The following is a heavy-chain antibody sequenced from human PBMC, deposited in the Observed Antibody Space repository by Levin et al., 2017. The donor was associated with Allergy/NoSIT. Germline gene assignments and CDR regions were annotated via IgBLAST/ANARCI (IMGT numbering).Heavy chain of an antibody. CDR3: ANHLGEI. V-gene: IGHV3-7*05. CDR1: GFTFSNYW. Sequence: PGGSLRLSCVGSGFTFSNYWMGWVRQAPGRGLEWVANIRQDGSEKYYVDSVKGRFTISRDNTKNSLYLQMNSLRVDDTAIYYCANHLGEIWGRGTLVTVAS. D-gene: IGHD3-16*01. J-gene: IGHJ3*02. CDR2: IRQDGSEK.